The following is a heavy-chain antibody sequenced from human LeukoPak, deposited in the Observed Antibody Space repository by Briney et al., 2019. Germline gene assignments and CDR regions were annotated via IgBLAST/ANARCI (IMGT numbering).Heavy chain of an antibody. CDR2: INPNSGGT. Sequence: ASVKVSCKASGYTFTGYYMHWVRQAPGQGLEWMGRINPNSGGTNYAQKFQGRVTMTRDTSISTAYMELSRLRSDDTAVYYCARESKLLWFGELLYYFDYWGQGTLVTVSS. CDR3: ARESKLLWFGELLYYFDY. V-gene: IGHV1-2*06. CDR1: GYTFTGYY. D-gene: IGHD3-10*01. J-gene: IGHJ4*02.